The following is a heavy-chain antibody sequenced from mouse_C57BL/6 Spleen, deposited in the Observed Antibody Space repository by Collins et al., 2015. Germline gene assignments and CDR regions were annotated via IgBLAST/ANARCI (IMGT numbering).Heavy chain of an antibody. CDR3: AIYYYGSRRRYFDV. J-gene: IGHJ1*03. D-gene: IGHD1-1*01. CDR2: IYIGNGYT. V-gene: IGHV1-58*01. Sequence: VKQRPGQGLEWIGYIYIGNGYTEYNEKFKGKATLTSDTSSSTAYMQLSSLTSEDSAIYFCAIYYYGSRRRYFDVWGTGTTVTVSS.